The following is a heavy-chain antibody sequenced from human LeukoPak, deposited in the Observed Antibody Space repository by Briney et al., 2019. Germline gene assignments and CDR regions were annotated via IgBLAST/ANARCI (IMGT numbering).Heavy chain of an antibody. CDR1: GGSITYYY. J-gene: IGHJ4*02. D-gene: IGHD1-7*01. V-gene: IGHV4-4*07. Sequence: PWETLSLTCTVSGGSITYYYWNWIRQPAGKALEWIGRIYTSGSTDYKPSLKSRVTMSLDTSKNQLSLELSSVTAADTAVYYCARGISGTTGWPIKYYFDFWGQGTPVTVSS. CDR2: IYTSGST. CDR3: ARGISGTTGWPIKYYFDF.